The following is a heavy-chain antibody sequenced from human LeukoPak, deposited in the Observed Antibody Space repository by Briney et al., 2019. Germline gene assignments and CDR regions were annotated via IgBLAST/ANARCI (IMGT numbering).Heavy chain of an antibody. V-gene: IGHV4-39*07. J-gene: IGHJ4*02. CDR2: VDYSGST. CDR1: GGSISNSGYY. CDR3: ARGPRYFDY. Sequence: PSETLSLTCTVSGGSISNSGYYWGWIRQPPGKGLEWIGSVDYSGSTYYNPSLKSRVTISVDTSKNQFSLKLSSVTAADTAVYYCARGPRYFDYWGQGTLVTVSS.